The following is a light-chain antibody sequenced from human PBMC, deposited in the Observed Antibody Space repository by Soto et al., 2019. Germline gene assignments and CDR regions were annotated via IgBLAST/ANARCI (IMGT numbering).Light chain of an antibody. Sequence: SYELTQPPSVSVSPGQTASITCSGDKLGDKYVCWYQQKPGQSPLLVIYQDSKRPSGIPERFSGSNSGNTATLTISGTQAMDDADYYCQAWDSSTVVFGGGTKVTVL. J-gene: IGLJ2*01. CDR3: QAWDSSTVV. CDR1: KLGDKY. V-gene: IGLV3-1*01. CDR2: QDS.